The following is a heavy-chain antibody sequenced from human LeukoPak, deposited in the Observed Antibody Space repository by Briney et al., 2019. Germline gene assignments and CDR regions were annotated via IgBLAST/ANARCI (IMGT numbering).Heavy chain of an antibody. V-gene: IGHV4-34*01. D-gene: IGHD3-22*01. CDR2: INHSGST. CDR1: GGSFSGYY. Sequence: SETLSLTCAVYGGSFSGYYWSWIRQPPGKGLEWIGEINHSGSTNYNPSLKSRVTISVDTSKNQFSLKLSSVTAADTAVYYCARLYYYDSSGYYFDYWGQGTLVTVSS. J-gene: IGHJ4*02. CDR3: ARLYYYDSSGYYFDY.